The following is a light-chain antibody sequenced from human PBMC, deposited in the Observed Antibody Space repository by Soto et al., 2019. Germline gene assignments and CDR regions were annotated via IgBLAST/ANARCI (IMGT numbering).Light chain of an antibody. CDR1: QSISNY. CDR3: QQFYSYSPAWT. CDR2: DAS. J-gene: IGKJ1*01. Sequence: DIQMTQSPSTLSASLGDRVTITCRASQSISNYLAWYQQKPGQAPKLLIYDASNLPSGVPSRFSGSGSGTEFTLTINSLQXDDFATYYCQQFYSYSPAWTFGQGTKVDIK. V-gene: IGKV1-5*01.